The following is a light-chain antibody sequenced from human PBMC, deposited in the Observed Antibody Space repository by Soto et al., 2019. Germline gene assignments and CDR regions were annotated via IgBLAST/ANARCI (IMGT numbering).Light chain of an antibody. CDR2: GAS. V-gene: IGKV3-20*01. CDR1: QSISSTS. Sequence: EIVLTQSPGTLSSSLGERATLSCRASQSISSTSLAWYQQKPGQAPSLLIYGASTRATGIPDRFSGSESRTDFTLTISRLEPEDFVVYYCQQYGNSPFTFGQGTRLEIK. J-gene: IGKJ5*01. CDR3: QQYGNSPFT.